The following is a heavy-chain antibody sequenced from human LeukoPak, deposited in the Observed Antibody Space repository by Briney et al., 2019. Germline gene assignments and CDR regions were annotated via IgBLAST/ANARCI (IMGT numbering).Heavy chain of an antibody. D-gene: IGHD3-22*01. CDR3: ARGDSSGYYYGFLGRYYFDY. J-gene: IGHJ4*02. V-gene: IGHV4-34*01. Sequence: PSETLSLTCTVSGGSISSYYWSWIRQPPGKGLEWIGEINHSGSTNYNPSLKSRVTISVDTSKNQFSLKLSSVTAADTAVYYCARGDSSGYYYGFLGRYYFDYWGQGTLVTVSS. CDR1: GGSISSYY. CDR2: INHSGST.